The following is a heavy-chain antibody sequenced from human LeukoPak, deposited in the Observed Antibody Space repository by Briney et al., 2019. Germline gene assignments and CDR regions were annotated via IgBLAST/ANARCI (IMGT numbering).Heavy chain of an antibody. CDR1: GYTFTTYA. D-gene: IGHD2-2*01. CDR2: INADDGNT. Sequence: ASVKVSYTTSGYTFTTYAIHWVCQAPGQRLEWMGLINADDGNTRYSQRLQGRVTITRDTSANTAYMELSSLRFEDTAVYYCARGIVVQPSANWFDPWGQGTPVTVSS. V-gene: IGHV1-3*01. J-gene: IGHJ5*02. CDR3: ARGIVVQPSANWFDP.